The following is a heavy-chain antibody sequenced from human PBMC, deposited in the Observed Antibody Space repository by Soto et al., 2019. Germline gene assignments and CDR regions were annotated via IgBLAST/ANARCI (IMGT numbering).Heavy chain of an antibody. CDR1: GDSMNSYY. CDR3: ARGGGRDKVSVADYIWTLDY. CDR2: IYYTGST. Sequence: QVSLQQSGPGLVKPSETLSLTCTVPGDSMNSYYWSWIRQSPGKGLEWLGYIYYTGSTKYNPSSKSRLTISLDKSKSQFSLSLTSVTAADTAVYFCARGGGRDKVSVADYIWTLDYWGQGTRVTVSS. J-gene: IGHJ4*02. D-gene: IGHD4-4*01. V-gene: IGHV4-59*01.